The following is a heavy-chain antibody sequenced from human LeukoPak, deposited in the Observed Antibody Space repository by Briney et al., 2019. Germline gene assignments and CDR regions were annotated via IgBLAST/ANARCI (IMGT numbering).Heavy chain of an antibody. Sequence: SGESLRLSCAASGFSFTTYWMSWVRQTPGKGLEWVANINQDETEKYYVDSVKGRFTISRDNAKNSLYLQMNSLRAEDTAVYYCARDDGYGGSHPFDYWGQGTLVTVSS. V-gene: IGHV3-7*01. CDR1: GFSFTTYW. J-gene: IGHJ4*02. CDR2: INQDETEK. D-gene: IGHD1-26*01. CDR3: ARDDGYGGSHPFDY.